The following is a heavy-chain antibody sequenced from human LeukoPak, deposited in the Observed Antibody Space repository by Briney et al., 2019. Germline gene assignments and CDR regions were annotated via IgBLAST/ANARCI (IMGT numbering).Heavy chain of an antibody. V-gene: IGHV1-69*05. D-gene: IGHD3-9*01. CDR3: ARDCPDILTGYATYNWFDP. CDR1: GGTFSSYA. CDR2: IIPIFGTP. J-gene: IGHJ5*02. Sequence: SVKVSCKASGGTFSSYAISWVRQAPGQGLEWMGGIIPIFGTPNYAQKFQGRVTITTDESTSTAYMELSSLRSEDTAVYYCARDCPDILTGYATYNWFDPWGQGTLVTVSS.